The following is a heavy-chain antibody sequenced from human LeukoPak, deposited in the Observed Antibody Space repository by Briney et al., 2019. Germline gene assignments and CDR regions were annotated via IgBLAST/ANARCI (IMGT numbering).Heavy chain of an antibody. CDR3: ARDEDY. V-gene: IGHV3-30-3*01. CDR2: ISYDGSNK. J-gene: IGHJ4*02. Sequence: GGSLRLSCAASGFTFSSYAMHWVRQAPGKGLEWVAVISYDGSNKYYADSVKGRFTISRDNSKNTLYLQMNSLRAEDTAVYYCARDEDYWGQGTLVTVSS. CDR1: GFTFSSYA.